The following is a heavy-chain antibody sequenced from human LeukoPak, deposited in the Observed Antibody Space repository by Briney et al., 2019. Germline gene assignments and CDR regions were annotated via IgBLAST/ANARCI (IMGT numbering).Heavy chain of an antibody. J-gene: IGHJ3*02. CDR1: GFTFSTNP. CDR3: VKEHVDRAFTRSFEI. Sequence: GGSLRLSCAASGFTFSTNPMSWVRQAPGKGLEWVSAISPDNTYYADSVKGRLTISRDDSKNTVYLQMNSPRAEDTARYYCVKEHVDRAFTRSFEIWGQGTVVTVSS. D-gene: IGHD3-10*01. CDR2: ISPDNT. V-gene: IGHV3-23*01.